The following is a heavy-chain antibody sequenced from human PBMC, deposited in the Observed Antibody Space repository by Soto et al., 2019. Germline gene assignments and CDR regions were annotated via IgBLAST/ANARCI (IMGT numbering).Heavy chain of an antibody. V-gene: IGHV4-59*01. CDR1: GGSISSYY. Sequence: SETLSLTCTVSGGSISSYYWSWIRQPPGKGLEWNGYIYYSGSTNYNPSLKSRVTISVDTSKNQFSLKLSSVTAADTAVYYCARWMEEDYYYSSAQINWFYPCAQRTLVTVSS. CDR2: IYYSGST. CDR3: ARWMEEDYYYSSAQINWFYP. D-gene: IGHD3-22*01. J-gene: IGHJ5*02.